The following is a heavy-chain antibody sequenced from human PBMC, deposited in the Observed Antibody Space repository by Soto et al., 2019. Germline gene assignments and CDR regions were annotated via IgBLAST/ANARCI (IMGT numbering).Heavy chain of an antibody. Sequence: SETLSLTCSVSGGSISSYYWSWIRQPPGKGLEWIGYIYYSGSTSHNPSLRSRVTISLDTSKNQFSLKLSSVTAADTAVYYCARGEGRTTVNTLDYWGPGTLVTVSS. J-gene: IGHJ4*02. D-gene: IGHD4-17*01. CDR2: IYYSGST. CDR1: GGSISSYY. V-gene: IGHV4-59*01. CDR3: ARGEGRTTVNTLDY.